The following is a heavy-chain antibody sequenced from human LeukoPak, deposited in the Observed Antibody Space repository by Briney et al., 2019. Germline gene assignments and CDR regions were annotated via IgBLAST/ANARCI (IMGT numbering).Heavy chain of an antibody. D-gene: IGHD6-13*01. CDR2: IDSSSSTI. CDR1: GFTFSNYN. V-gene: IGHV3-48*01. Sequence: PGGSLRLSCAASGFTFSNYNMNWVRQAPGKGLEWVSYIDSSSSTIYYADSVKGRFTISRDNAKNSLYLQMNSLRPEDTAVYYCARGGGVADCWGQGTLVTVSS. CDR3: ARGGGVADC. J-gene: IGHJ4*02.